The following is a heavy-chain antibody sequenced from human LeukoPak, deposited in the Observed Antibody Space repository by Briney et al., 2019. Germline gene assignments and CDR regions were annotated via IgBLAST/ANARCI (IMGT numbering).Heavy chain of an antibody. D-gene: IGHD6-19*01. CDR2: INHSGST. CDR3: ASSIAVPFDP. Sequence: SETLSLTCAVYGGSFSGYYWSWLRQPPGKGLEWIGEINHSGSTDYNPSLKSRVTISVDTSKNQFSLKLSSVTAADTAVYYCASSIAVPFDPWGQGTLVTVSS. V-gene: IGHV4-34*01. J-gene: IGHJ5*02. CDR1: GGSFSGYY.